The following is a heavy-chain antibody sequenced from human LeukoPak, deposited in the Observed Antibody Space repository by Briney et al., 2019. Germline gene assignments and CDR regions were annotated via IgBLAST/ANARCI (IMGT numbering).Heavy chain of an antibody. CDR1: GFTFSSYG. D-gene: IGHD3-10*01. V-gene: IGHV3-23*01. CDR3: AKDRGDMVRGVINYYYYYMDV. J-gene: IGHJ6*03. CDR2: ISGSGGST. Sequence: PGGSLRLSCAASGFTFSSYGMSWVRQAPGKGLEWVSAISGSGGSTYYADSVKGRFTISRDNSKNTLYLQMNSLRAEDTAVYYCAKDRGDMVRGVINYYYYYMDVWGKGTTVTVSS.